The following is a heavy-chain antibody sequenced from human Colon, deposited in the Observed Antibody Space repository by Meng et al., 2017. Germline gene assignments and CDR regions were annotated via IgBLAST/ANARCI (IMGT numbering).Heavy chain of an antibody. J-gene: IGHJ5*02. V-gene: IGHV4-34*01. CDR2: INHSGST. D-gene: IGHD5-12*01. CDR3: ARGRYSGYLP. Sequence: PRWWLGLVQPSGTLLLTCAVYGGSFSGYYWSWIRQPPGKGLEWIGEINHSGSTNYNPSLKSRVTISVDTSKNQFSLKLSSVTAADTAVYYCARGRYSGYLPWGQGTLVTVSS. CDR1: GGSFSGYY.